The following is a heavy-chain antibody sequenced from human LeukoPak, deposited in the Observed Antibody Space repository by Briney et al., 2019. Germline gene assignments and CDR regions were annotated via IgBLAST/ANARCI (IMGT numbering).Heavy chain of an antibody. CDR3: ARRYYGSNYYYGMDV. CDR2: MNPNSGNT. J-gene: IGHJ6*02. V-gene: IGHV1-8*01. D-gene: IGHD3-10*01. CDR1: GYTFTSYD. Sequence: GASVKVSCKASGYTFTSYDINWVRQATGQGLEWMGWMNPNSGNTGYAQKFQGRVTMTRNTSISTAYMELSSLRSEDTAVYYCARRYYGSNYYYGMDVWGQGTTVTVSS.